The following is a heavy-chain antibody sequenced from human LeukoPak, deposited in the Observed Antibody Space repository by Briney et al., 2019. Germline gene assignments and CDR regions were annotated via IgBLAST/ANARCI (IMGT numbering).Heavy chain of an antibody. Sequence: GGSLRLSCAASGFTFVDYAMHWFRQAPGEGLEWVSLISWDGGSTYYSDSVKGRFTISRDNSKNSLYLQMNSLRAEDTALYYCAKDLDSYGFSYFDYWGQGTLDTVSS. CDR3: AKDLDSYGFSYFDY. V-gene: IGHV3-43D*04. CDR2: ISWDGGST. CDR1: GFTFVDYA. D-gene: IGHD5-18*01. J-gene: IGHJ4*02.